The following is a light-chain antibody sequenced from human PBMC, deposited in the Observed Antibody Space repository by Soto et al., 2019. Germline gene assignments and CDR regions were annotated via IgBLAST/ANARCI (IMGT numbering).Light chain of an antibody. CDR2: DNN. CDR3: ATCDGGLTPHVV. CDR1: TSNIGKYY. V-gene: IGLV1-51*01. J-gene: IGLJ1*01. Sequence: QSLLSQPPSVSAAPGQRVTISCSGSTSNIGKYYVSWYQQVPGTAPRLLIYDNNQRPSGIPDRFSGSKSGTSATLAITGLQTGDEADYYCATCDGGLTPHVVVGIGSKVTV.